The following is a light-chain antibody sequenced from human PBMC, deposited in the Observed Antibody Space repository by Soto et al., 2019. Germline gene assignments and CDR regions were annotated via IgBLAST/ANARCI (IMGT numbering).Light chain of an antibody. J-gene: IGKJ4*01. CDR3: RQYGRSLEFA. CDR1: QTVSSNF. V-gene: IGKV3-20*01. Sequence: EIVLTQSPGTLSLSPGERATLSCKASQTVSSNFLAWYQEKPGQGTRLLIYGASTRANGIPDRFSGSGSGTDFTLTISRLDPEDFSLYYCRQYGRSLEFAVGGGTKVDI. CDR2: GAS.